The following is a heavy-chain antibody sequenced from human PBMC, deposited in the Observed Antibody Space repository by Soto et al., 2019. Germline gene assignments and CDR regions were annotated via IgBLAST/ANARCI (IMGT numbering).Heavy chain of an antibody. CDR2: ISSSGSTI. CDR1: GFTFSSYE. V-gene: IGHV3-48*03. CDR3: ARVGRSSEAFYYYYYGMDV. D-gene: IGHD3-3*01. J-gene: IGHJ6*02. Sequence: GGSLRLSCAASGFTFSSYEMNWVRQAPGKGLEWVSYISSSGSTIYYADSVKGRFTISRDNAKNSLYLQMNSLRAEDTAVYYCARVGRSSEAFYYYYYGMDVWGQGTTVTV.